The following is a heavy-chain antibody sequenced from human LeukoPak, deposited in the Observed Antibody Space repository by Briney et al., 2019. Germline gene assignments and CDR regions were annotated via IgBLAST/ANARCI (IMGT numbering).Heavy chain of an antibody. V-gene: IGHV1-18*01. J-gene: IGHJ4*02. CDR1: GGTFSSYA. CDR2: ISAYNGNT. D-gene: IGHD3-10*01. Sequence: GASVKVSCKASGGTFSSYAISWVRQAPGQGLEWMGWISAYNGNTNYAQKLQGRVTMTTDTSTSTAYMELRSLRSDDTAVYYCARDMVVRGVITPGYWGQGTLVTVSS. CDR3: ARDMVVRGVITPGY.